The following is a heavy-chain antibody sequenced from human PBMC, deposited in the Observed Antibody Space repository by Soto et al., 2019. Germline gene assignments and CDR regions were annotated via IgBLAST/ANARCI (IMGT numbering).Heavy chain of an antibody. V-gene: IGHV5-51*01. CDR2: IYPGDSDT. Sequence: GESLKISCKGSGYSFTSYWIGWVRQMPGKGLEWMGIIYPGDSDTRYSPSFQGQVTISADKSISTAYLQWSSLKASDTAMYYCASTGYSYGYHYGMDVWGQGTTVTVSS. CDR3: ASTGYSYGYHYGMDV. D-gene: IGHD5-18*01. CDR1: GYSFTSYW. J-gene: IGHJ6*02.